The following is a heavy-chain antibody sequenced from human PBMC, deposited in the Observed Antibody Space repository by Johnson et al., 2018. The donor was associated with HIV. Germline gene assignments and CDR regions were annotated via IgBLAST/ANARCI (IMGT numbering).Heavy chain of an antibody. Sequence: QVQLVESGGGLVQPGGSLRLSCAVSGFTVNGNYMSWVRQAPGKGLEWVAVIWYDGSNKYYADSVKGRFTISRDNSENTLYLQMNSLKAEDTAVYYCASLSDDAFDIWGQGTLVIVSS. CDR3: ASLSDDAFDI. CDR2: IWYDGSNK. CDR1: GFTVNGNY. J-gene: IGHJ3*02. V-gene: IGHV3-33*08.